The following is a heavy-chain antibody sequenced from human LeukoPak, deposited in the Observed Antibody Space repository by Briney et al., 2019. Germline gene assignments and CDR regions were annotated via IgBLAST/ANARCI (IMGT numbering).Heavy chain of an antibody. CDR2: IYYSGST. CDR3: ARNDYGDYVYDY. J-gene: IGHJ4*02. D-gene: IGHD4-17*01. Sequence: SETLSLTCTVSGGSISGYYWSWIRQPPGKGLEWIGYIYYSGSTNYNPSLKSRVTISVDTSKNQFSLKLSSVTAADTAVYYCARNDYGDYVYDYWGQGTLVTVSS. V-gene: IGHV4-59*01. CDR1: GGSISGYY.